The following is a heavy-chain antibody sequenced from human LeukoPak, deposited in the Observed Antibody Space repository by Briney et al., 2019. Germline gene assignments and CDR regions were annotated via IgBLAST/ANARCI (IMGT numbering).Heavy chain of an antibody. V-gene: IGHV3-53*05. J-gene: IGHJ1*01. CDR3: ASVTFRH. CDR1: GFTVSSNY. D-gene: IGHD2-21*02. Sequence: GGSLRLSCAASGFTVSSNYMSWVRQAPGKGLEWVSVIYSGGGTYYADSVKGRFTISRANSKNTLYLQMNSLRVDDTAVYYCASVTFRHWGQGTLVTVSS. CDR2: IYSGGGT.